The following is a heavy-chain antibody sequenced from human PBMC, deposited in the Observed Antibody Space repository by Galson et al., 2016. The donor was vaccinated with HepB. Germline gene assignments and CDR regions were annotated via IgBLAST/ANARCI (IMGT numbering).Heavy chain of an antibody. J-gene: IGHJ4*02. CDR2: ITAKGNNYAE. CDR1: GFTFGDSD. CDR3: GRVGGGY. D-gene: IGHD3-16*01. Sequence: SLRLSCAGSGFTFGDSDIHWVRQASGKGLEWVGRITAKGNNYAEAYVASVKGRFTICRDDSRNMAYLQMNSVENEDAAVYYCGRVGGGYWGQGTMVTVSS. V-gene: IGHV3-73*01.